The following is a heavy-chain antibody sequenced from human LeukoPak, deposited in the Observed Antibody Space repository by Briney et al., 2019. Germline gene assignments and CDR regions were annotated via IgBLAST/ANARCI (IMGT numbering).Heavy chain of an antibody. Sequence: GGSLRLSCAASGFTFSSYSMTWVRQAPGRGLEWVSSISSSSSYIYYADSVKGRFTISRDNAKNSLYLQMNSLRAEDTAVYYCASMGIAVAGTYYWGQGTLVTASS. CDR3: ASMGIAVAGTYY. J-gene: IGHJ4*02. CDR2: ISSSSSYI. D-gene: IGHD6-19*01. CDR1: GFTFSSYS. V-gene: IGHV3-21*01.